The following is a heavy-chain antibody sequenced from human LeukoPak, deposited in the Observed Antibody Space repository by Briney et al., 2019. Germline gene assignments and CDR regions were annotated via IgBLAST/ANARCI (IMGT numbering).Heavy chain of an antibody. V-gene: IGHV1-2*02. J-gene: IGHJ5*02. CDR1: GYIFSGYY. CDR2: INPDGGGA. CDR3: ARGPPEYCSGGSCYSGRNWFDP. Sequence: ASVKVSCKASGYIFSGYYMHWVRQAPGQGLEWMGWINPDGGGADYAQKFQGRVTMTRDTSISTAYMALSRLKSDDMAVYYCARGPPEYCSGGSCYSGRNWFDPWGQGTLVTVSS. D-gene: IGHD2-15*01.